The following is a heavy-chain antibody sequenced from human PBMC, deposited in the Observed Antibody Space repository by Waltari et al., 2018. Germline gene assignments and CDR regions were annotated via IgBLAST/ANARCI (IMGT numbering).Heavy chain of an antibody. CDR3: ASPPEGWNSRPGVFDI. D-gene: IGHD1-7*01. V-gene: IGHV4-38-2*01. Sequence: QVQLQESGPGLVKPSETLSLTCAVSGYSISSGYYWGWIRHPRGKGLEWIGSIYHSGSTYYNPSLKSRVTISVDTSKNQFSLKLSSVTAADTAVYYCASPPEGWNSRPGVFDIWGQGTMVTVSS. J-gene: IGHJ3*02. CDR1: GYSISSGYY. CDR2: IYHSGST.